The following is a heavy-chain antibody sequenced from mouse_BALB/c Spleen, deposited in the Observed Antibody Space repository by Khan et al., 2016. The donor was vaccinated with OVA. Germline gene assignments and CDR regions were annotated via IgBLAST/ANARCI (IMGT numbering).Heavy chain of an antibody. D-gene: IGHD2-12*01. CDR1: GYSFTGYF. J-gene: IGHJ2*01. CDR3: ARTYCSDIDY. Sequence: VQLKQSGPELVKPWASVKISCKASGYSFTGYFMNWVMQSHGKSLEWIGRINPHIGETFYNQKFRDKALLTVDESSCTAHMELRSLASEDSAVNYCARTYCSDIDYWGQGTTVTVSS. CDR2: INPHIGET. V-gene: IGHV1-20*02.